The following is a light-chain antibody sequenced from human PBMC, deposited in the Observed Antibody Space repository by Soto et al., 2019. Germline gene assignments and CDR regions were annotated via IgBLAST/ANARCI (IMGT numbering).Light chain of an antibody. CDR3: QSYDGSLSGSV. CDR1: SSNIGAGYD. CDR2: GNS. Sequence: SVLTQPPSVSGAPGQRVTISCTGSSSNIGAGYDVHWYQQLPGTAPKLLIYGNSNRPSGVPDRFSGSKSGTSASLAITGLQDEDEADYYCQSYDGSLSGSVFGGGPKVTVL. V-gene: IGLV1-40*01. J-gene: IGLJ2*01.